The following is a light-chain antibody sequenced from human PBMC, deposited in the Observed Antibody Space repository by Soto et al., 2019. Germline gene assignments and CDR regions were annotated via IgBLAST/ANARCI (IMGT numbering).Light chain of an antibody. CDR1: QSISSN. CDR3: QQYDNWPIT. V-gene: IGKV3-15*01. J-gene: IGKJ5*01. CDR2: GAS. Sequence: EIVMTQSPATLSVSPRERATLSCRASQSISSNFAWYQQKPGLAPRLLIYGASTRAAGIPARFSGSGSGTEFKLAISSLQSEDFAVYYCQQYDNWPITFGQGTRLEIK.